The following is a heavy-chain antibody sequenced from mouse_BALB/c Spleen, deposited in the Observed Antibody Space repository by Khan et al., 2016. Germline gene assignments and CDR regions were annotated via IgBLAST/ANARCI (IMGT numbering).Heavy chain of an antibody. CDR1: GFNIKDTY. CDR3: ARSSWEWFAY. Sequence: EVQLQESGAELVKPGASVKLSCTASGFNIKDTYMHWVKQRPEQGLGWIGRIDPANGNTKYDPKFQGKATITADTSSNTAYLQLSSLTSEDTAVYYCARSSWEWFAYWGQGTLVTVSA. V-gene: IGHV14-3*02. D-gene: IGHD4-1*01. J-gene: IGHJ3*01. CDR2: IDPANGNT.